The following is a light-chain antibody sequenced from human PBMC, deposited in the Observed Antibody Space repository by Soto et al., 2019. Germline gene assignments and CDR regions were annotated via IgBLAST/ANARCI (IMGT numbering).Light chain of an antibody. V-gene: IGKV3-11*01. CDR3: MQRSNWPFT. CDR2: DAS. J-gene: IGKJ3*01. Sequence: EIVLTQSPATLSLSPGERATLSCRASQSVSTYLAWYQQKPGQTPRLLLYDASNRATAIPARFSGSGSGTDFTLTISGLEPEDFAVYYCMQRSNWPFTVGPGTKVDI. CDR1: QSVSTY.